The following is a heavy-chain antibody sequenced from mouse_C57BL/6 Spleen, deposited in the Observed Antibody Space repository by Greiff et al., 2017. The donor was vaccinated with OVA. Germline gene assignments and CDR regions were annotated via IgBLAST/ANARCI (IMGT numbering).Heavy chain of an antibody. D-gene: IGHD1-1*01. CDR2: ISSGGSYT. J-gene: IGHJ4*01. CDR1: GFTFSSYG. V-gene: IGHV5-6*02. Sequence: EVKLVESGGDLVKPGGSLKLSCAASGFTFSSYGMSWVRQTPDKRLEWVATISSGGSYTYYPDSVKGRFTISRDNAKNTLYLQMSSLKSEDTAMYYCARHGTTVVATGAMDYWGQGTSVTVSS. CDR3: ARHGTTVVATGAMDY.